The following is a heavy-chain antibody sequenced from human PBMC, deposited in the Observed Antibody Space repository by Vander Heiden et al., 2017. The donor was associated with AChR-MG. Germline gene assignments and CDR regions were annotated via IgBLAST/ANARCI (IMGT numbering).Heavy chain of an antibody. CDR3: ARAPPRRYCSSTSCYSNWFDP. CDR2: IIPIFGTA. J-gene: IGHJ5*02. D-gene: IGHD2-2*01. V-gene: IGHV1-69*01. CDR1: GATLRSYA. Sequence: QVQLVQSGAEVNKPGSSVKVSCKASGATLRSYAISWVRQAPGQGLEWMGGIIPIFGTANYAQKFQGRVTITADESTSTAYMELSSLRSEDTAVYYCARAPPRRYCSSTSCYSNWFDPWGQGTLVTVSS.